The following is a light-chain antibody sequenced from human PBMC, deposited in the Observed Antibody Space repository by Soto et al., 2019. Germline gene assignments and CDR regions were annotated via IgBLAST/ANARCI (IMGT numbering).Light chain of an antibody. CDR1: QSVSGN. CDR2: GAS. Sequence: EMVMTQSPATLSVSPGERATLSFRASQSVSGNLAWYQQKPGQAPMLLIYGASTSATGIPARFSGSGSATEFTLTISSLQSADFEVDYCEQYNNWLITFGQGTRLEIK. CDR3: EQYNNWLIT. J-gene: IGKJ5*01. V-gene: IGKV3-15*01.